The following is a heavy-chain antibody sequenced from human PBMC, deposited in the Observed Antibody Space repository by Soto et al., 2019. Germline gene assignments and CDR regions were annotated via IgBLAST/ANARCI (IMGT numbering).Heavy chain of an antibody. CDR2: IKQDGSEK. V-gene: IGHV3-7*03. CDR1: GFTFSSYW. J-gene: IGHJ6*02. Sequence: VGSLRLSCAASGFTFSSYWMSWVRQAPGKGLEWVANIKQDGSEKYYVDSVKGRFTISRDNAKNSLYLQMNSLRAEDTAVYYCARVEGGVASYYYYGMDVWGQGTTVTVSS. D-gene: IGHD3-16*01. CDR3: ARVEGGVASYYYYGMDV.